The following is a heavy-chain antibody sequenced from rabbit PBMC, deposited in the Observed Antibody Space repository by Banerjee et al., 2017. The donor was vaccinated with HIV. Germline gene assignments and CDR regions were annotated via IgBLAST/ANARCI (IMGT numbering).Heavy chain of an antibody. CDR2: IYAGSSGST. CDR3: ARDAGYAGSNL. CDR1: GFSFSSNYY. D-gene: IGHD4-2*01. J-gene: IGHJ4*01. Sequence: QSLEESGGDLVKPGASLKLSCKASGFSFSSNYYMCWVRQAPGKGLEWIACIYAGSSGSTYYASWAKGRFTISKSSSTTVTLQMTSLTAADTATYFCARDAGYAGSNLWGPGTLVTVS. V-gene: IGHV1S40*01.